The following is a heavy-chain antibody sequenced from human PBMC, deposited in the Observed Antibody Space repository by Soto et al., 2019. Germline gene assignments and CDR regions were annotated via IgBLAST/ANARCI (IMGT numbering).Heavy chain of an antibody. CDR2: ISYDGSIK. J-gene: IGHJ6*02. D-gene: IGHD2-21*02. V-gene: IGHV3-30*18. CDR3: AKVAQGDPLISDYGMDV. CDR1: GFPFSSYG. Sequence: GGSLRLSCAASGFPFSSYGMHWVRQAPGKGLEWVAVISYDGSIKYYADSVKGRFTVSRDNSKNTLYLQMNTLRADDTAVHYCAKVAQGDPLISDYGMDVWGQGTTVTVSS.